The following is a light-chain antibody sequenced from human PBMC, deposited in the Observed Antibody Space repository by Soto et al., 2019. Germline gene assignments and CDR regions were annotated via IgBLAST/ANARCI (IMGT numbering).Light chain of an antibody. Sequence: DIQMTQSPSTLSSSVGDRFTITFRASQSISSWLAWYQQKPGKAPKLLIYKASSLESGVPSRFSGSGSGTEFTLTISSLHPDDFATYYCQQYNILSTFGQGTKVDIK. CDR3: QQYNILST. CDR1: QSISSW. V-gene: IGKV1-5*03. CDR2: KAS. J-gene: IGKJ1*01.